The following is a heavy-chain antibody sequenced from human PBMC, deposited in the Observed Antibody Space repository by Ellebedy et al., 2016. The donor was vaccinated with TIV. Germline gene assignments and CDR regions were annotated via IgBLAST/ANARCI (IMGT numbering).Heavy chain of an antibody. Sequence: SVKVSXKASGGTFSSYAISWVRQAPGQGLEWMGRIIPILGIANYAQKFQGRVTITADKSTSTAYMELSSLRSEDTAVYYCAAGYGSGSYYNEDYWGQGTLVTVSS. J-gene: IGHJ4*02. CDR1: GGTFSSYA. CDR3: AAGYGSGSYYNEDY. D-gene: IGHD3-10*01. CDR2: IIPILGIA. V-gene: IGHV1-69*04.